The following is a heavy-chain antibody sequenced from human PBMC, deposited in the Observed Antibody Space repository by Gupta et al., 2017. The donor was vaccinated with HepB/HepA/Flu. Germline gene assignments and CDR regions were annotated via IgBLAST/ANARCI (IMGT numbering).Heavy chain of an antibody. Sequence: VQPVEPGGGAAPPGWSLSLPRAASGFYFDRYGMRWVRQAPGKGLGWVGVISYEGSQKFYADSVKGRFTISRDKLRNTLYMQMNNLRHGDTAIYDCAKGGGYNFYYFDYWGRGTLVTVSP. J-gene: IGHJ4*02. D-gene: IGHD5-12*01. CDR3: AKGGGYNFYYFDY. CDR1: GFYFDRYG. CDR2: ISYEGSQK. V-gene: IGHV3-30*18.